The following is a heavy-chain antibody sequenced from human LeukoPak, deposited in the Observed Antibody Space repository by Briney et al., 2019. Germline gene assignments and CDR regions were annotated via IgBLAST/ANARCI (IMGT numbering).Heavy chain of an antibody. V-gene: IGHV4-30-4*08. Sequence: SQTLSLTCTVSGGSISSGGYYWSWIRQPPGKGLEWIGYIYYSGSTYYNPSLKSRVTISVDTSKNQFSLKLSSVTAADTAVHYCAREVGFNDFAEGFDPWGQGTLVTVSS. CDR2: IYYSGST. J-gene: IGHJ5*02. CDR3: AREVGFNDFAEGFDP. CDR1: GGSISSGGYY. D-gene: IGHD3-3*01.